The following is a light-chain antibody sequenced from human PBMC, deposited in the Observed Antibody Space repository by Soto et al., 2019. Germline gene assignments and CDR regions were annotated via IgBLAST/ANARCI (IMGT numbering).Light chain of an antibody. V-gene: IGLV1-40*01. Sequence: QSVLTQPPSVSGAPGQRVTISCTGSSSNIGAGYDVHWYQQLPGTAPKLLIYGNSNRPSGLPDRFSASKSGTSASLAITGLQAEHDPDYYCRSSDSSLSGWVFGGGTNVTVL. CDR3: RSSDSSLSGWV. J-gene: IGLJ3*02. CDR1: SSNIGAGYD. CDR2: GNS.